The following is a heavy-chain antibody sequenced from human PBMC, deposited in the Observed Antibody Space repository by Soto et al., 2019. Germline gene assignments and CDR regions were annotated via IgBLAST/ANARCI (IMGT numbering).Heavy chain of an antibody. J-gene: IGHJ6*02. V-gene: IGHV3-7*03. CDR2: IPQDGVDG. CDR3: ARDHLILPAHDFFYGSDV. CDR1: GFTFSMYS. Sequence: PGGSLRLSCEVSGFTFSMYSMSWVRQSPGKGLEWVAKIPQDGVDGHYADSVKGRFILSRDNDKNSLHLQLNNLRAGDTAVYYCARDHLILPAHDFFYGSDVWGRGATVTVSS. D-gene: IGHD2-21*02.